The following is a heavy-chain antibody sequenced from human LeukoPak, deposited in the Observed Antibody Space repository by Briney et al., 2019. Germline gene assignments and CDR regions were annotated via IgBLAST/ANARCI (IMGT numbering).Heavy chain of an antibody. Sequence: ASVKVSCKASGYTFTSYYMHWVRQAPGQGLEWMGIINPSGGSTSYAQKFQGRVTMTRDTSTSTVYMDMNSPRAEDTAVYYCAGDSCSSTSCYGYWGQGTLVTVSS. J-gene: IGHJ4*03. CDR1: GYTFTSYY. V-gene: IGHV1-46*01. CDR3: AGDSCSSTSCYGY. CDR2: INPSGGST. D-gene: IGHD2-2*01.